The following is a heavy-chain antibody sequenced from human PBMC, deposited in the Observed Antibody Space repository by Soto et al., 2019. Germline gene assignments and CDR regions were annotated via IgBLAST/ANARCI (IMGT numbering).Heavy chain of an antibody. CDR1: GGSISNYF. V-gene: IGHV4-4*07. CDR2: IDNSGST. Sequence: SETLSLTCTVSGGSISNYFCNWIRQPAGKGLEWIGRIDNSGSTNCNPSLKSRITMSADTSRNQFSLKLNSVTAADTAVYYCARGGQDFWSGPFDYWGQGALVTVSS. CDR3: ARGGQDFWSGPFDY. J-gene: IGHJ4*02. D-gene: IGHD3-3*01.